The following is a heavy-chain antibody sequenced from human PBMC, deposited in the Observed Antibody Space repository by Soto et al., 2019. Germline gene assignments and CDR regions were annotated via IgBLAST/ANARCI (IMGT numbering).Heavy chain of an antibody. CDR2: IIPIFGTA. CDR1: GGTFSSYA. Sequence: GASVKVSCKASGGTFSSYAISWVRQAPGQGLEWMGGIIPIFGTANYAQKFQGRVTITADESTSTAYMELSSLRSEDTAVYYCAREPIVVVVAATAADNYFDYWGQGTLVTVSS. V-gene: IGHV1-69*13. D-gene: IGHD2-15*01. CDR3: AREPIVVVVAATAADNYFDY. J-gene: IGHJ4*02.